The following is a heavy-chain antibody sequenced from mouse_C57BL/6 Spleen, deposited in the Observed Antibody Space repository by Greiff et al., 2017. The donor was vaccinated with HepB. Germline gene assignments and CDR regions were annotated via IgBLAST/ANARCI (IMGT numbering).Heavy chain of an antibody. CDR3: AREATLRYFDV. V-gene: IGHV5-16*01. D-gene: IGHD6-2*01. CDR1: GFTFSDYY. Sequence: DVKLVESEGGLVQPGSSMKLSCTASGFTFSDYYMAWVRQVPEKGLEWVANINYDGSSTYYLDSLKSRFIISRDNAKNILYLQMSSLKSEDTATYYCAREATLRYFDVWGTGTTVTVSS. CDR2: INYDGSST. J-gene: IGHJ1*03.